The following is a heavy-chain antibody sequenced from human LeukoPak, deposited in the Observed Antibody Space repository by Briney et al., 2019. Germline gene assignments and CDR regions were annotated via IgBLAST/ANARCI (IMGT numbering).Heavy chain of an antibody. J-gene: IGHJ4*02. CDR2: IYTSGST. D-gene: IGHD3-10*01. CDR3: ARGPGVDY. Sequence: SETLSLTCTVSGGSISSGSYYWSWVRQPAGRGLEWIGRIYTSGSTNYNPSLKSRVTISVDTSKNQFSLKLSSVTAADTAVYYCARGPGVDYWGQGTLVTVSS. CDR1: GGSISSGSYY. V-gene: IGHV4-61*02.